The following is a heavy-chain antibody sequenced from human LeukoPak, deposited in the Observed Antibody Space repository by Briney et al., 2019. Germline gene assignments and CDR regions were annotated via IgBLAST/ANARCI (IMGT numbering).Heavy chain of an antibody. D-gene: IGHD5-18*01. CDR2: IRYDGSNK. J-gene: IGHJ3*02. V-gene: IGHV3-30*02. Sequence: PGGSLRLSCAASGFTFSSYGMHWVRQAPGKGLEWVAFIRYDGSNKYYADSVKGRFTISRDNSKNMLYLQMNSLRAEDTAVYYCAKDQGYSYGYGAFDIWGQGTMVTVSS. CDR1: GFTFSSYG. CDR3: AKDQGYSYGYGAFDI.